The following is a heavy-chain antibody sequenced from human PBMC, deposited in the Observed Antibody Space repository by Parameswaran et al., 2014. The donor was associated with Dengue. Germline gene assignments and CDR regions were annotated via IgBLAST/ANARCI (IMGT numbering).Heavy chain of an antibody. CDR3: ASGDTAMAPYYYYYMDV. CDR2: IYYSGST. D-gene: IGHD5-18*01. V-gene: IGHV4-30-4*01. J-gene: IGHJ6*03. Sequence: VRQAPGKGLEWIGYIYYSGSTYYNPSLKSRVTISVDTSKNQFSLKLSSVTAADTAVYYCASGDTAMAPYYYYYMDVWGKGTTVTVSS.